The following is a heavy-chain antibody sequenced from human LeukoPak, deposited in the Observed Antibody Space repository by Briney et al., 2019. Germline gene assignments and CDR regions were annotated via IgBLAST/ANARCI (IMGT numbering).Heavy chain of an antibody. CDR3: AKDMAAYYYASGNIDY. Sequence: GGSLRLSCAASGFTFSSYSMNWVRQAPGKGLEWVSSISSSSSYIYYADSVKGRFTISRDNAKNSLYLQMNSLRAEDTALYYCAKDMAAYYYASGNIDYWGQGTLVTVSS. CDR1: GFTFSSYS. V-gene: IGHV3-21*04. J-gene: IGHJ4*02. CDR2: ISSSSSYI. D-gene: IGHD3-10*01.